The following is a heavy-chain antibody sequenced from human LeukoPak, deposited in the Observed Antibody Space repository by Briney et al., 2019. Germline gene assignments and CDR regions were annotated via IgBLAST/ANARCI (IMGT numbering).Heavy chain of an antibody. CDR3: ARGSTVTYYYYYYYMDV. J-gene: IGHJ6*03. D-gene: IGHD4-17*01. Sequence: ASVKVSCKASGYTFTSYDINWVRQATGQGLEWMGWMNPNSGNTGYAQKFQGRVTMTRNTSISTAYMELSSLRSEDTAVYYCARGSTVTYYYYYYYMDVWGKGTTVTISS. CDR1: GYTFTSYD. V-gene: IGHV1-8*01. CDR2: MNPNSGNT.